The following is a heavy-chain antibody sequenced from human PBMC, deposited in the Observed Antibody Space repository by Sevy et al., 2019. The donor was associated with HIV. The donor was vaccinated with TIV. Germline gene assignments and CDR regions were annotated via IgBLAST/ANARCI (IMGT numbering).Heavy chain of an antibody. CDR3: ANSRGRYEGSSWLYYYYLMDV. Sequence: GSLRLSCVASGFTFSRVGMHWVRQAPGKGLEWVAIISNDGSDKQYADSVKGRFTISRDNSKDTLYLQMNSLRLEDTAVYYCANSRGRYEGSSWLYYYYLMDVWGQGATVTVSS. CDR2: ISNDGSDK. CDR1: GFTFSRVG. V-gene: IGHV3-30*18. D-gene: IGHD6-13*01. J-gene: IGHJ6*02.